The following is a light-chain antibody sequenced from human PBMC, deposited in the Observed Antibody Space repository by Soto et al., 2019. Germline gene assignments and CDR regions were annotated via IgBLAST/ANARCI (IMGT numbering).Light chain of an antibody. Sequence: QAVVTQEPSLTVSPGGTVTLTCGSSTGAVTSGHYPYWFQQKPGQAPRTLIYDTNNKHSWTPARFSGSLLGGKPALTLSGAQPEDEAEYYCLLSYGGDRVFGGGTQLTVL. CDR1: TGAVTSGHY. CDR3: LLSYGGDRV. CDR2: DTN. V-gene: IGLV7-46*01. J-gene: IGLJ3*02.